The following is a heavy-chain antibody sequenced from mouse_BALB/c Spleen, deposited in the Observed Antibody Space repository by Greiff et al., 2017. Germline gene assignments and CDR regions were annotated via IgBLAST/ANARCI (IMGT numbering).Heavy chain of an antibody. J-gene: IGHJ3*01. CDR2: IDPSDSET. V-gene: IGHV1-74*04. CDR1: GYSFTSYW. CDR3: ALDGYLAY. Sequence: SGPQLVRPGASVKISCKASGYSFTSYWMHWVKQRPGQGLEWIGMIDPSDSETRLNQKFKDKATLTVDKSSSTAYMQLSSPTSEDSAVYYCALDGYLAYWGQGTLVTVSA. D-gene: IGHD2-3*01.